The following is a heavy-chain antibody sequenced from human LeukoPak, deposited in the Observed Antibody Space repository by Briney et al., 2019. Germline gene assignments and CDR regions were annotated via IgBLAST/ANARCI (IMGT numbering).Heavy chain of an antibody. J-gene: IGHJ4*02. Sequence: GESLKISCPGSGYTFSNYWIVWVRQMPVKGLEWMGIIYPGDSDTTYSPSFQGQVTISADTSIRSAFLQWSNLRASDTAIYYCARLFYYDNSKSFDYWGQGTPVTVSS. CDR1: GYTFSNYW. CDR3: ARLFYYDNSKSFDY. D-gene: IGHD3-22*01. CDR2: IYPGDSDT. V-gene: IGHV5-51*01.